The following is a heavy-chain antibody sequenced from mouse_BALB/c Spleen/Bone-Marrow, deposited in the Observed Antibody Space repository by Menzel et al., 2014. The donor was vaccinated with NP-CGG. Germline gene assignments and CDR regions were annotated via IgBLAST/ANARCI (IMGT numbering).Heavy chain of an antibody. CDR1: GFNIKDTY. Sequence: VQLQQSGAELVKPGASVKLSCTASGFNIKDTYMHWVKQRPGQGLEWIGRIDPANGNTKYDPKFQGKATITADTSSNTAYLQLSSLTSEDTAVYYCARDYANTARFASWGQGTLVTVS. D-gene: IGHD1-1*01. CDR3: ARDYANTARFAS. J-gene: IGHJ3*01. V-gene: IGHV14-3*02. CDR2: IDPANGNT.